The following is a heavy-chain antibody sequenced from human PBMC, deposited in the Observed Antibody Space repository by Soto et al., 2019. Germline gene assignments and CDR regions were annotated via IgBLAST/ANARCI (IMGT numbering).Heavy chain of an antibody. CDR1: GYSFTSYW. Sequence: GESLKISCKGSGYSFTSYWISWVRQMPGKGLEWMGRIDPSDSYTNYSPSFQGHVTISADKSISTAYLQWSSLKASDTAMYYCARAQWLEQNAWFDPWAREPWSPSPQ. J-gene: IGHJ5*02. V-gene: IGHV5-10-1*01. CDR2: IDPSDSYT. CDR3: ARAQWLEQNAWFDP. D-gene: IGHD6-19*01.